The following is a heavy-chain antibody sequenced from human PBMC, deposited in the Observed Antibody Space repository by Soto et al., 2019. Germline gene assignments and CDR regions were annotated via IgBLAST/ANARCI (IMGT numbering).Heavy chain of an antibody. D-gene: IGHD3-10*01. J-gene: IGHJ6*02. CDR2: IIPIFGTA. CDR1: GGTFSSYA. CDR3: ASIRANTYYYGMGV. V-gene: IGHV1-69*12. Sequence: QVQLVQSGAEVKKPGSSVKVSCKASGGTFSSYAISWVRQAPGQGLEWMGGIIPIFGTADYAQQFQGRVTCTADEFTSAAYMELGSLRFEETAVDDFASIRANTYYYGMGVWGQGTTVNVAS.